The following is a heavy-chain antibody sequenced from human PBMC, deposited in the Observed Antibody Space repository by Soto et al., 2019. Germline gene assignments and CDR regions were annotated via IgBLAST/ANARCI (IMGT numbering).Heavy chain of an antibody. CDR3: VRGGGEMANPPPYLY. J-gene: IGHJ4*02. V-gene: IGHV1-69*06. CDR2: VIPMFLKP. CDR1: GCTFDTYA. D-gene: IGHD3-16*01. Sequence: SVKVSCKSSGCTFDTYAISWVREAPGQGLEWMGGVIPMFLKPNYAQKFKGRVTITAVKSTNTVYMEMISLMSEDTAVYYCVRGGGEMANPPPYLYWGQGTQVTVSS.